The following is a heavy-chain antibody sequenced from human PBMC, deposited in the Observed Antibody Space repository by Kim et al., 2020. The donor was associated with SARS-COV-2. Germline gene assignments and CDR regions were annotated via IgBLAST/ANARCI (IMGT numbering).Heavy chain of an antibody. V-gene: IGHV3-7*04. CDR2: DGSEK. Sequence: DGSEKYYVNSVKGRFTISRDNAKNSLYLQMNSLRAEDTAVYYCARGETDYWGQGTLVTVSS. CDR3: ARGETDY. J-gene: IGHJ4*02.